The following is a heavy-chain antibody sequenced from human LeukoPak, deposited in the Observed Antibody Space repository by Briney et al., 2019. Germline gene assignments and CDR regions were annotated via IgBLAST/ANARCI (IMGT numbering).Heavy chain of an antibody. Sequence: SVKVSCKASGFTFTSSAVQWVRQARGQRFEWIGWIVVGSGNTNYAQKFQERVTITRDMSTSTAYMELSSLRSEDTAVYYCAAVLGSGSYLYYFDYWGQGTLVTVSS. V-gene: IGHV1-58*01. CDR2: IVVGSGNT. J-gene: IGHJ4*02. CDR3: AAVLGSGSYLYYFDY. D-gene: IGHD3-10*01. CDR1: GFTFTSSA.